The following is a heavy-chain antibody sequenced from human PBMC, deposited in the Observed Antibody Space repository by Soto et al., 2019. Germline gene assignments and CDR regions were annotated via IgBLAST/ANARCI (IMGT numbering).Heavy chain of an antibody. CDR1: GGTFSSYA. V-gene: IGHV1-69*13. D-gene: IGHD3-16*02. CDR3: ARCRGLSGYYYYYGMDV. J-gene: IGHJ6*02. Sequence: ASVKVSCKASGGTFSSYAISWVRQAPGQGLEWMGGIIPIFGTANYAQKFQGRVTITADESTSTAYMELSSLRSEDTAVYYCARCRGLSGYYYYYGMDVWGQGTTVTVSS. CDR2: IIPIFGTA.